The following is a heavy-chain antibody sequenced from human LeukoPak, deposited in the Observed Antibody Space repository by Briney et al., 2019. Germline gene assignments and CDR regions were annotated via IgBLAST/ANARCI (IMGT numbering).Heavy chain of an antibody. J-gene: IGHJ3*02. Sequence: GSLRLSCAASGFTFSSYSMNWVRQAPGKGLEWVSYISSGSSAISYADSVKGRFTISRDNSKNTLYLQMNSLRAEDTAVYYCARDFYYYDSSGYSDAFDIWGQGTMVTVSS. D-gene: IGHD3-22*01. CDR2: ISSGSSAI. CDR3: ARDFYYYDSSGYSDAFDI. CDR1: GFTFSSYS. V-gene: IGHV3-48*01.